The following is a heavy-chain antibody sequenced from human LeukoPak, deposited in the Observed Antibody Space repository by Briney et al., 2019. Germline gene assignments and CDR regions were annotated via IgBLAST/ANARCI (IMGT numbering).Heavy chain of an antibody. CDR3: ARAWHSSSWPINWFDP. V-gene: IGHV4-30-2*01. J-gene: IGHJ5*02. CDR2: IYHSGST. Sequence: LRLSCAASGFTFDNYAMHWIRQPPGKGLEWIGYIYHSGSTYYNPSLKSRVTISVDRSKNQFSLKLSSVTAADTAVYYCARAWHSSSWPINWFDPWGQGTLVTVSS. D-gene: IGHD6-13*01. CDR1: GFTFDNYA.